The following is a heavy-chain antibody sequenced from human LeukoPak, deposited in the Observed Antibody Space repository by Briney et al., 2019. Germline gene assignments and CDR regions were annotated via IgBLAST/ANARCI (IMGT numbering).Heavy chain of an antibody. D-gene: IGHD3-22*01. CDR1: GGSISSSSYY. J-gene: IGHJ5*02. CDR3: ARHSSGYYHWFDP. Sequence: SETLSLTCTVSGGSISSSSYYWGRIRQPPGKGLEWIGSIYYSGSTYYNPSLKSRVTISVATSKKQFSLKLTSVTAADTAVYYCARHSSGYYHWFDPWGQGTLVTVSS. CDR2: IYYSGST. V-gene: IGHV4-39*01.